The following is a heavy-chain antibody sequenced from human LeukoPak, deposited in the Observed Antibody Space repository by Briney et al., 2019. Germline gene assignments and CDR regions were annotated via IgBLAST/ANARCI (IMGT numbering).Heavy chain of an antibody. D-gene: IGHD3-10*01. CDR3: ARGLGYGSGSYYLGFDM. J-gene: IGHJ3*02. Sequence: QASETLALTCTVFGGSISTSSSYWGWIRQPPGKGLEWIGGIYYSGSTYYNPSLKSRVTISVDTSKNQFSLKLSSVSAADTAVYYCARGLGYGSGSYYLGFDMWGQGTMVTVSS. V-gene: IGHV4-39*01. CDR1: GGSISTSSSY. CDR2: IYYSGST.